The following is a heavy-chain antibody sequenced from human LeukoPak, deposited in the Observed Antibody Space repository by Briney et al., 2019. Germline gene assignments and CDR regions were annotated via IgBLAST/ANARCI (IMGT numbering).Heavy chain of an antibody. CDR1: GFTFSSYG. D-gene: IGHD6-6*01. Sequence: GGSLRLSCAASGFTFSSYGMHWVRQAPGKWLEWVAVISYDGSNKYYADSVKGRFTISRDNSKNTLYLQMNSLRAEDTAVYYCAKEVGSSYYYGMDVWGQRTTVTVCS. J-gene: IGHJ6*02. V-gene: IGHV3-30*18. CDR2: ISYDGSNK. CDR3: AKEVGSSYYYGMDV.